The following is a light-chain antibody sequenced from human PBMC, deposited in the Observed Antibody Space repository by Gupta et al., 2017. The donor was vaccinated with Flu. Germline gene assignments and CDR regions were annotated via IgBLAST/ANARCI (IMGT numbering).Light chain of an antibody. CDR3: QQRSGLPMYT. CDR1: QSVNIY. Sequence: IVLAQAPAALYFSPGDRAILSCRASQSVNIYLAWYQQKPGQPPRLLMFDATKRAAGIPDRFSGSGSGTDVTLTISTLEPEEFAVYYCQQRSGLPMYTFGQGTKLE. V-gene: IGKV3-11*01. CDR2: DAT. J-gene: IGKJ2*01.